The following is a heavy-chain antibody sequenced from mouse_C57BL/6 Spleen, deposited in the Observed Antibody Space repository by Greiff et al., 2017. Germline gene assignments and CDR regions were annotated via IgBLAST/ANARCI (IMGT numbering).Heavy chain of an antibody. Sequence: QVQLKESGPGLVQPSQSLSITCTVSGFSLTSYGVHWVRQSPGKGLEWLGVIWSGGSTDYNAAFISRLSISKDNSKSQVFFKMNSLQADDTAIYYCARKGGYDFYYAMDYWGQGTSVTVSS. J-gene: IGHJ4*01. CDR2: IWSGGST. D-gene: IGHD2-2*01. CDR3: ARKGGYDFYYAMDY. CDR1: GFSLTSYG. V-gene: IGHV2-2*01.